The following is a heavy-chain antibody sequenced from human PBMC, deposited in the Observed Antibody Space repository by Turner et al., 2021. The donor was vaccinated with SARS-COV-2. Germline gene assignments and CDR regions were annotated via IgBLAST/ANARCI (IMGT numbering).Heavy chain of an antibody. V-gene: IGHV4-4*07. CDR1: SGSIRNNY. CDR3: VMSPRQVGATVDY. J-gene: IGHJ4*02. CDR2: LHSSGST. Sequence: QVQLLESASGLVKPLETLSLTCTVSSGSIRNNYCSWIRQSAGRGLEWIGRLHSSGSTDYNPSLKSRVAMSLDTSKNQFSLNMTSVTFADTAVYYCVMSPRQVGATVDYWGQGTLVTVSS. D-gene: IGHD1-26*01.